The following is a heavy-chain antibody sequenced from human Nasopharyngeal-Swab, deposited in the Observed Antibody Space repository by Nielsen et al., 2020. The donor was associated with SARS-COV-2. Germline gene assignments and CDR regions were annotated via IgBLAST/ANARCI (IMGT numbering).Heavy chain of an antibody. J-gene: IGHJ3*02. D-gene: IGHD2-21*01. CDR1: GGSFSDYY. CDR2: INHSGST. Sequence: SETLSLTCAVYGGSFSDYYWTWIRQPPGKGLEWIGEINHSGSTNYNPSLKSRATISLDTSKNQFSLRLSSVTAADTAVYYCARYVVRIDIRKSPFSAFDIWGQGTMVTVSS. V-gene: IGHV4-34*01. CDR3: ARYVVRIDIRKSPFSAFDI.